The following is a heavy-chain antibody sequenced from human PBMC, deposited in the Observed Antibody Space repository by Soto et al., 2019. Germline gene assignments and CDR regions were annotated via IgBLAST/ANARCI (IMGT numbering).Heavy chain of an antibody. J-gene: IGHJ4*02. CDR1: GFTFSYYG. CDR2: MHTGGNEK. Sequence: QVQLVESGGGVVQPGGSLRLSCAASGFTFSYYGFHWVRQAPGKGLEWVAVMHTGGNEKYYVDSVKGRFPVSRDDSRNMVYLEMSGLRAEDTAEYFCAIDADTTGHYSHFDLWGRGALVAVS. CDR3: AIDADTTGHYSHFDL. V-gene: IGHV3-33*08. D-gene: IGHD3-9*01.